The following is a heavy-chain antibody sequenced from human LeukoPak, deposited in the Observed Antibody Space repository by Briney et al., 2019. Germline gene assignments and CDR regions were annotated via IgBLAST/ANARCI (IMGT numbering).Heavy chain of an antibody. Sequence: PGGSLRLSCAASGFTFSSYSMNWVRQAPGKGLEWVSSISSSSSYIYCADSVKGRFTISRDNAKNSLYLQMNSLRAEDTAVYYCARDLGGAFDIWGQGTMVTVSS. D-gene: IGHD3-10*01. CDR1: GFTFSSYS. V-gene: IGHV3-21*01. CDR2: ISSSSSYI. CDR3: ARDLGGAFDI. J-gene: IGHJ3*02.